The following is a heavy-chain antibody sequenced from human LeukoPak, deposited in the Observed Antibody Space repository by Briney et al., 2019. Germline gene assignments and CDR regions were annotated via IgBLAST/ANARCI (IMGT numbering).Heavy chain of an antibody. CDR1: GFTVSSNY. D-gene: IGHD6-13*01. V-gene: IGHV3-53*01. J-gene: IGHJ4*02. Sequence: GGSLRLSCAASGFTVSSNYMSWVRQAPGKGLEWVSVIYSGGSTYYADSVKGRFTISRDNSKNTLYLQMNSLRAEDTAVYYCARAREGGETAIAAAGTYYFDYWGQGTLVTVSS. CDR2: IYSGGST. CDR3: ARAREGGETAIAAAGTYYFDY.